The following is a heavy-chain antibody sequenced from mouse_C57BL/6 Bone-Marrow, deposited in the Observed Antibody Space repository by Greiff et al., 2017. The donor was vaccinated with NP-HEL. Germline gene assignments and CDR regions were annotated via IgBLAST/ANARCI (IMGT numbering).Heavy chain of an antibody. CDR3: ARHYYSNYFDY. J-gene: IGHJ2*01. CDR2: ISSGGSYT. CDR1: GFTFSSYG. Sequence: EVKVVESGGDLVKPGGSLKLSCAASGFTFSSYGMSWVRQTPDKRLEWVATISSGGSYTYYPDSVKGRFTISRDNAKNTLYLQMSRLKSDDTAMYYCARHYYSNYFDYWGQGTTLTVSS. V-gene: IGHV5-6*01. D-gene: IGHD2-5*01.